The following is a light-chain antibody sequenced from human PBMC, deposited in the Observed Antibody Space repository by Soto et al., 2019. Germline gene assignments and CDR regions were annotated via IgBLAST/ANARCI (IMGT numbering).Light chain of an antibody. CDR3: QQYYNWPPWT. CDR1: QSVSSN. J-gene: IGKJ1*01. V-gene: IGKV3-15*01. Sequence: EIVMTQYPATLSVSPGERATLSCRANQSVSSNLAWYQQKPGQAPRLHIYGASTRATGIPARISGSGSGTEFNLTIRRLQSEDFAVYYCQQYYNWPPWTFAQGTKVEIK. CDR2: GAS.